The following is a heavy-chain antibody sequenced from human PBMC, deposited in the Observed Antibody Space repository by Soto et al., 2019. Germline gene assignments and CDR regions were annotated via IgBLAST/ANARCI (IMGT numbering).Heavy chain of an antibody. CDR3: ARGGYYDSNWGKLSHYGLDV. V-gene: IGHV1-18*01. J-gene: IGHJ6*02. D-gene: IGHD3-16*01. CDR2: ISPYNDHT. CDR1: GYTFIRYG. Sequence: QVQLIQSAAEVKKPGASVKVSCKASGYTFIRYGISWVRQAPGQGLEWMGWISPYNDHTTYAQKLGDRVTMTADTSTKTVYMQLRSLRSDDTAVYYCARGGYYDSNWGKLSHYGLDVWGQGTTVTVSS.